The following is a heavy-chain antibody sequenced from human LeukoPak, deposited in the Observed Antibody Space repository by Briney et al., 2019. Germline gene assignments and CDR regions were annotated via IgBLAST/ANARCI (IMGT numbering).Heavy chain of an antibody. CDR1: GGSISSGSYY. D-gene: IGHD6-13*01. Sequence: PSETLSLTCTVSGGSISSGSYYWSWIRQPAGKGLEWIGRIYTSGSTNYNPSLKSRVTISVDTSKNQFSLKLSSVTAADTAVYYCARAPPAAGIDYWGQGTLVTVSS. CDR2: IYTSGST. J-gene: IGHJ4*02. V-gene: IGHV4-61*02. CDR3: ARAPPAAGIDY.